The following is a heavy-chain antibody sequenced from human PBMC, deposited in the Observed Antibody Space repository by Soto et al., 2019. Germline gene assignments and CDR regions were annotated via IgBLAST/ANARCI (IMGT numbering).Heavy chain of an antibody. V-gene: IGHV3-48*01. CDR1: GFPFITYG. J-gene: IGHJ4*02. CDR2: ISSGSNSI. D-gene: IGHD1-26*01. CDR3: ARVKDAGSYSHLDY. Sequence: GVSLRLSCAASGFPFITYGMNWVRQAPGKGLEWVSYISSGSNSIYYADSLKGRFTSSRDNAKNSLFLQMNSLRVEDTAVYFCARVKDAGSYSHLDYWGQGALVTVSS.